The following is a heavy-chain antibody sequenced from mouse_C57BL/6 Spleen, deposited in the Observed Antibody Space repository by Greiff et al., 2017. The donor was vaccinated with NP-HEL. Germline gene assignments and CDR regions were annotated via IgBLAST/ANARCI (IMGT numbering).Heavy chain of an antibody. V-gene: IGHV1-81*01. CDR2: IYPRSGNP. J-gene: IGHJ1*03. Sequence: QVQLQQSGAELARPGASVKLSCKASGYTFTSYGISWVKQRTGQGLEWIGEIYPRSGNPYYNEKFKGKATLTADKSSSTAYMELRSLTSEDSAVYFCARRVTGTSWYFDVWGTGTTVTVSS. CDR3: ARRVTGTSWYFDV. CDR1: GYTFTSYG. D-gene: IGHD4-1*01.